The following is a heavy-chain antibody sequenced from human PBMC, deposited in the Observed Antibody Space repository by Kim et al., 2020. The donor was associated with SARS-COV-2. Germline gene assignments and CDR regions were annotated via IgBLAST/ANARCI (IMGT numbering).Heavy chain of an antibody. CDR2: IKNSSSYI. D-gene: IGHD4-17*01. CDR3: ASPQAYGGNG. CDR1: GFTFSSYS. V-gene: IGHV3-21*01. J-gene: IGHJ4*02. Sequence: GGSLRLSCAASGFTFSSYSMNWVRQAPGKGLEWVSTIKNSSSYIYYADSVKGRFTISRDNAKNSLYLQMNSLRAEDTAVYYCASPQAYGGNGWGQGTLVTVSS.